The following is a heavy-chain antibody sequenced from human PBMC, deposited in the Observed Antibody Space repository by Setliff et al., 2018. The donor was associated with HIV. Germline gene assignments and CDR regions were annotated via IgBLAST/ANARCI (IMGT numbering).Heavy chain of an antibody. CDR1: GDSISATSW. D-gene: IGHD3-10*01. V-gene: IGHV4-4*02. CDR2: VYDSGST. CDR3: ESTGRQTYYNSGKYYYFYY. Sequence: LSLTCTVPGDSISATSWWSWVRQPPGKGLEWIGQVYDSGSTNYNPSLKSRVTILMDKSKNQFSLRLDSVTAADTAIYYCESTGRQTYYNSGKYYYFYYWDLGTLVTV. J-gene: IGHJ4*01.